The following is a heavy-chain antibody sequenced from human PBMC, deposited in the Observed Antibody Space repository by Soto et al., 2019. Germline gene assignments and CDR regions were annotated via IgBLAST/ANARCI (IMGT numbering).Heavy chain of an antibody. CDR2: INPIFGTA. J-gene: IGHJ6*02. CDR1: GGTFSSYA. D-gene: IGHD1-26*01. CDR3: ASTELELPPDLYYYYCMDV. V-gene: IGHV1-69*01. Sequence: QVQLVQSGAEVKKPGSSVKVSCKASGGTFSSYAISWVRQAPGQGLEWLGGINPIFGTANYAQKLQGRVTITADEYMITAYMELSSLRSEDTAVYYCASTELELPPDLYYYYCMDVWGQGTTVTVSS.